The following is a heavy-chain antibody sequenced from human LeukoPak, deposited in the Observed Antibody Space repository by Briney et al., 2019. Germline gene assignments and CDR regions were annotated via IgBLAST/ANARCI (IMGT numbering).Heavy chain of an antibody. CDR1: GFTFSSYE. J-gene: IGHJ6*02. Sequence: PGGSLRLSCAASGFTFSSYEMNWVRQAPGKGLEWVSYISSSGSTIYYADSVKGRFTISRDNAKNSLYLQMNSLRAEDTAVYYCARGTRMATILYYYYGMDVWGQGTMVTVSS. D-gene: IGHD5-24*01. V-gene: IGHV3-48*03. CDR2: ISSSGSTI. CDR3: ARGTRMATILYYYYGMDV.